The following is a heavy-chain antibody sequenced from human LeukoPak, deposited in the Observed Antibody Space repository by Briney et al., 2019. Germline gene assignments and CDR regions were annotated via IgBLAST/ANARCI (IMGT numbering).Heavy chain of an antibody. J-gene: IGHJ4*02. CDR2: ISSSGSTI. Sequence: PGGSLRLSCAASGFTFSSYEMNWVRQAPGKGLEWVSYISSSGSTIYYADSVKGRFTISRDNAKSSLYLQMNSLRAEDTAVYYCAKGAANYYDSSGYYFDYWGQGTLVTVSS. D-gene: IGHD3-22*01. CDR3: AKGAANYYDSSGYYFDY. CDR1: GFTFSSYE. V-gene: IGHV3-48*03.